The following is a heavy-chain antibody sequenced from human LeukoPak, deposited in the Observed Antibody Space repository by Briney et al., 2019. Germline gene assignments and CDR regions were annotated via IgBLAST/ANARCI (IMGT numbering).Heavy chain of an antibody. CDR2: IISRGAGGTI. V-gene: IGHV3-15*07. Sequence: GGSLRLSCAASGFIFSDAWLYWVRQAPGKGLEWVGRIISRGAGGTIDYAAPVKGRFTVSRDDSRSTLYLQMNSLKTEDTAVYFCTWQTRVAAVDFDLWGQGTLVTVSS. D-gene: IGHD2-2*01. J-gene: IGHJ4*02. CDR3: TWQTRVAAVDFDL. CDR1: GFIFSDAW.